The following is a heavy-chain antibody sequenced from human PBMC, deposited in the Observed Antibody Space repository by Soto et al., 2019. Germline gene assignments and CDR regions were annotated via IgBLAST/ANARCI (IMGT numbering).Heavy chain of an antibody. V-gene: IGHV1-69*13. J-gene: IGHJ6*02. Sequence: ASVKVSCKASGGTFSSYAISWVRQAPGQGLEWMGGIIPIFGTANYAQKFQGRVTITADESTSTAYMELSSLRSEDTAVYYCARVETAMVTDYGMDVWGQGTTVTVSS. CDR2: IIPIFGTA. CDR1: GGTFSSYA. D-gene: IGHD5-18*01. CDR3: ARVETAMVTDYGMDV.